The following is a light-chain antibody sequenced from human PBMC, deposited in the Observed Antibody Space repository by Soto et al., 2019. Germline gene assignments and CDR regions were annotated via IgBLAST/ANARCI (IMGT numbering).Light chain of an antibody. J-gene: IGLJ3*02. CDR2: KNN. Sequence: QSVLTQPPSASGTPGQRVTISCSGSSSNIGSNTVSCYQQLPGTAPKLLIYKNNQRPSGVPDRFSGSKSGTSAFLAISGLQSEDEAEYFCATWDDSLNGWVFGGGTKVTVL. CDR1: SSNIGSNT. CDR3: ATWDDSLNGWV. V-gene: IGLV1-44*01.